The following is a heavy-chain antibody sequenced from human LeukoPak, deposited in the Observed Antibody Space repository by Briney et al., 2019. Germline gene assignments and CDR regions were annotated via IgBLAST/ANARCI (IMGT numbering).Heavy chain of an antibody. D-gene: IGHD7-27*01. CDR3: ARGITGGRTGFDY. J-gene: IGHJ4*02. CDR1: GFTFSSYG. V-gene: IGHV3-33*01. CDR2: IWYDGSNK. Sequence: GGSLRLSCAASGFTFSSYGMHWVRQAPGKGLEWVAVIWYDGSNKYYADSVKGRFTISRDNAKNSLYLQMNSLRDEDTAVYYCARGITGGRTGFDYWGQGTLVTVSS.